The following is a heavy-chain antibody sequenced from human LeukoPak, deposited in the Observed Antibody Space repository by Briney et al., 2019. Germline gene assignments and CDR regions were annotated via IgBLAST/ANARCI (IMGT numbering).Heavy chain of an antibody. D-gene: IGHD2-2*01. V-gene: IGHV1-18*01. CDR2: ISAYNGNT. Sequence: GASVKVSCKASGYTFTTYGISWVRQAPGQGLEWMGWISAYNGNTNYAQKLQGRVTMTTDTSTSTAYMELRSLRSDDTAMFFCARALYCSSTGCPNYFDYWGQGTLVTVSS. J-gene: IGHJ4*02. CDR1: GYTFTTYG. CDR3: ARALYCSSTGCPNYFDY.